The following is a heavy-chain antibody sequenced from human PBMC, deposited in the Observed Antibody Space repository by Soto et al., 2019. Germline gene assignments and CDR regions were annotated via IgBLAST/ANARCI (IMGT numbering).Heavy chain of an antibody. D-gene: IGHD3-10*01. V-gene: IGHV2-5*02. Sequence: QITLKESGPTLVKPTQTLTLTCTFSGFSLSTSGVGVGWIRQPPGKALEWLALIYWDDDKRYSPSLKSRLTITKHTSKNPVGLTMTNMDPVDTAPYCCAHRLLWFGELLFDYWGQGTLVPVSS. J-gene: IGHJ4*02. CDR1: GFSLSTSGVG. CDR3: AHRLLWFGELLFDY. CDR2: IYWDDDK.